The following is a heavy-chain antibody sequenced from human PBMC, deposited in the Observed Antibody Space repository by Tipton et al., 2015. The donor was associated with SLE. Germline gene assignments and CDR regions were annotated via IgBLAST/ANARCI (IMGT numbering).Heavy chain of an antibody. CDR2: INHSGST. CDR1: GGSFSGYY. J-gene: IGHJ4*02. D-gene: IGHD2-21*01. V-gene: IGHV4-34*01. CDR3: ARADRGNCRNSDCYIFDY. Sequence: TLSLTCAVYGGSFSGYYWTWIRQPPGKGLEWIGEINHSGSTNYNPSLKSRVTISVDTSKNQFSLKLSSVTAADTAVYFCARADRGNCRNSDCYIFDYWGQGTPVTVSS.